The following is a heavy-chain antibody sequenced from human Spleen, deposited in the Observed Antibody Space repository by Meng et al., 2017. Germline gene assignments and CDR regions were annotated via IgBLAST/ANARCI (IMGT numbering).Heavy chain of an antibody. CDR1: GGSMSSGNYY. CDR3: ASFDHIPRRNYFDY. J-gene: IGHJ4*02. Sequence: QVQLQESGPGLVKASGTLSLTCTVSGGSMSSGNYYRSWIRQPPGKGLEWIGYIHHSGSAYYNPSLKSRVSISVDTSKNQFSLNLNSMTAADTAVYYCASFDHIPRRNYFDYWGQGTLVTVSS. V-gene: IGHV4-30-4*01. D-gene: IGHD2-21*01. CDR2: IHHSGSA.